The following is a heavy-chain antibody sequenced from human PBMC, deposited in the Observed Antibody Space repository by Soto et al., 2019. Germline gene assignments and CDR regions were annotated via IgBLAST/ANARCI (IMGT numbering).Heavy chain of an antibody. J-gene: IGHJ6*02. D-gene: IGHD5-12*01. CDR2: IYLNDDK. CDR3: AHRRGEMATISHYYYGMDV. V-gene: IGHV2-5*01. CDR1: RCSLSTSGVG. Sequence: GXTLVSPTQTLTXSCTFSRCSLSTSGVGVVWIRQPPVKALEWLALIYLNDDKRYSPSLKSSLTITKDTSKNQVVLKMTNMDPVDPATYYCAHRRGEMATISHYYYGMDVWGQGTTVPVSS.